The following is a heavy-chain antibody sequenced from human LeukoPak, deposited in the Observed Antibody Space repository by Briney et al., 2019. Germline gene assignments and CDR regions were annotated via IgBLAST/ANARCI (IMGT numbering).Heavy chain of an antibody. CDR3: ARDRPNTAIAALFAY. CDR1: VFIFSSYG. J-gene: IGHJ4*02. D-gene: IGHD5-18*01. Sequence: GRSLRLFCAASVFIFSSYGVQGVREAPGKGRVGVAVIWCEGSNKYYADSVKGRFTISRDNSKNTVYVQMNSLRAEDAGLYYSARDRPNTAIAALFAYWGQGTPATVYS. V-gene: IGHV3-33*01. CDR2: IWCEGSNK.